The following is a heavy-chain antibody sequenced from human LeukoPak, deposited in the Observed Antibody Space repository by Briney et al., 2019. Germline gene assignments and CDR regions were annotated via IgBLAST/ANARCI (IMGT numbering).Heavy chain of an antibody. V-gene: IGHV1-2*02. CDR1: GYTFTGYY. J-gene: IGHJ4*02. D-gene: IGHD3-9*01. CDR2: INPNSGGT. Sequence: ASVKVSCKASGYTFTGYYMHWVRQAPGQGLEWMGWINPNSGGTNYAQKFQGRVTMTRDTSISTAYMELSRLRSDDTAVYYCARQYYDILTGYSEGTDYWGQGTLVTVSS. CDR3: ARQYYDILTGYSEGTDY.